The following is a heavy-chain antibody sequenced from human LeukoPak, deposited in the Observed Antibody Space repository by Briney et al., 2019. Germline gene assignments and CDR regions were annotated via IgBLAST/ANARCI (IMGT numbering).Heavy chain of an antibody. D-gene: IGHD2-2*02. CDR2: IYYSGST. CDR3: ARKRADTWYYFDF. Sequence: TSETLSLTCTVSGGSISSYYWSWIRQPPGKGLEWIGYIYYSGSTNYNTSLKRRVTISVDTSKDQFSLKLNSATAADTAVYFCARKRADTWYYFDFWGQGTLVTVSS. J-gene: IGHJ4*02. V-gene: IGHV4-59*12. CDR1: GGSISSYY.